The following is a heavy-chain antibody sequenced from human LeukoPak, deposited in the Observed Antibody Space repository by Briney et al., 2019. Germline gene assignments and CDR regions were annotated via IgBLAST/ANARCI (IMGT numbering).Heavy chain of an antibody. J-gene: IGHJ4*02. Sequence: RTSETLSLTCTVSGVSISSYYWSWIRQPPGKGLEWIGYIYYSGSTNYNPSLKSRVTISVDTSKNQFSLKLSSVTAADTAVYYCARVRRGTALSFDYWGQGTLVTVSS. CDR2: IYYSGST. CDR1: GVSISSYY. D-gene: IGHD1-1*01. CDR3: ARVRRGTALSFDY. V-gene: IGHV4-59*01.